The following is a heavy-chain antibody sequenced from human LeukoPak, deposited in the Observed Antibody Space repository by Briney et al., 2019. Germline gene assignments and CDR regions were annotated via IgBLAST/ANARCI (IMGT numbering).Heavy chain of an antibody. CDR1: GFTFTNYA. V-gene: IGHV3-30*18. CDR3: AKDAPDY. Sequence: GGSLRLSCAASGFTFTNYAMHWVRQAPGKGLEWVAVISYNGSNKYYADSVKGRFTISRDNSKNTLYLQMNSLRAEDTAVYYCAKDAPDYWGQGTLVTVSS. J-gene: IGHJ4*02. CDR2: ISYNGSNK.